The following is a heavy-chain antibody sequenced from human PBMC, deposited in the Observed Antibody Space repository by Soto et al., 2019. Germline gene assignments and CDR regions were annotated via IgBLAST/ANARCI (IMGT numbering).Heavy chain of an antibody. CDR1: GGSISSGGYY. J-gene: IGHJ4*01. CDR2: IYYGGST. D-gene: IGHD3-22*01. CDR3: ARGGYYYENSGQNAYDY. V-gene: IGHV4-31*03. Sequence: QVQLQESGPGLVKPSQTLPLTCTVSGGSISSGGYYWSWIRQHPGKGLEWIGYIYYGGSTYYNPSLKSRATRSGDTSKNQFSLKLSSVTAADTAVYYCARGGYYYENSGQNAYDYWGQGILVTVSS.